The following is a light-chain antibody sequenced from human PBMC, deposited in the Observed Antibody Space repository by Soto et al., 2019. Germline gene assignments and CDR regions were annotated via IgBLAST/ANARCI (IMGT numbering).Light chain of an antibody. V-gene: IGKV1-27*01. CDR2: AAS. J-gene: IGKJ2*01. Sequence: DIQMTQSPSSLSASVGDRVTITCRASQGISNSLAWYHQKPGKVPKLLIYAASTLQSGVPSRFSGSGSGTDFTLTIGSLQPEDVATYYCQKYDSAPYTFGQGTKLEIK. CDR3: QKYDSAPYT. CDR1: QGISNS.